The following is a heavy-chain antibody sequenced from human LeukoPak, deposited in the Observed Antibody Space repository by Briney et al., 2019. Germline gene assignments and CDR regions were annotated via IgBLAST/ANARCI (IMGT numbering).Heavy chain of an antibody. V-gene: IGHV1-2*02. CDR3: ARDRGRINMFRGSDGMDV. Sequence: ASVKVSCKASGYTFTGYYIHGVRQAPGQGLEWMGWISPNSGGTNNAQKFQGRVTMTMDTSISTGYMELSRVRSDDTAVYYCARDRGRINMFRGSDGMDVWGQGTTVTVSS. J-gene: IGHJ6*02. D-gene: IGHD3-10*01. CDR1: GYTFTGYY. CDR2: ISPNSGGT.